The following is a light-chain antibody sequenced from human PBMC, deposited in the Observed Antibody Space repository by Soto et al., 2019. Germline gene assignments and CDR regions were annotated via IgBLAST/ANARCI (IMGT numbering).Light chain of an antibody. V-gene: IGKV3-15*01. CDR1: QSVSSH. Sequence: EIVLTQSPATLSVSPGGGATLSCRASQSVSSHLAWYQQKPGQGPRLLIYDASTRATGIPARFSGSGSGTEWTLTTSSLQSEDFGVYYCQQYDVWQLTVGQGAKVHIK. J-gene: IGKJ1*01. CDR3: QQYDVWQLT. CDR2: DAS.